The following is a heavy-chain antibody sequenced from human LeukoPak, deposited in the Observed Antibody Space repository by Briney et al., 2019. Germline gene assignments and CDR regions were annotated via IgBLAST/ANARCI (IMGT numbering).Heavy chain of an antibody. V-gene: IGHV3-74*01. CDR3: VRDLDLGGYSSFEF. D-gene: IGHD4-23*01. J-gene: IGHJ4*02. Sequence: GSLRLPCAASGFTFSSYFWMHWVRQAPGKGLVWVSRIKSDGSSSTYADSVKGRFTISRDNAKNSLYLQMNTLRAEDTAVYYCVRDLDLGGYSSFEFWGQGTLVTVSS. CDR1: GFTFSSYFW. CDR2: IKSDGSSS.